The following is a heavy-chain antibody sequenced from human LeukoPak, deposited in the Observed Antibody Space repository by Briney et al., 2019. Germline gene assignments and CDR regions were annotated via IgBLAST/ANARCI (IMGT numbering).Heavy chain of an antibody. CDR1: GFIFSDYY. V-gene: IGHV3-11*01. Sequence: GGSLRLSCVAPGFIFSDYYMSWIRQAPGKGLEWVSYISSSGSTIFYADSVKGRITISRDSANNSLFLQMNSLRPEDTAVYYCARARGWYGSADYWGQGTLVTVSS. CDR2: ISSSGSTI. D-gene: IGHD6-19*01. J-gene: IGHJ4*02. CDR3: ARARGWYGSADY.